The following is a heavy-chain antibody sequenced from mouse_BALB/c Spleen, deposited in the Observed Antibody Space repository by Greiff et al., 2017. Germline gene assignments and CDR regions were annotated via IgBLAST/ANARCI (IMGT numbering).Heavy chain of an antibody. J-gene: IGHJ4*01. V-gene: IGHV5-9-4*01. CDR3: ARDYYGSSYVSMDY. D-gene: IGHD1-1*01. Sequence: EVMLVESGGGLVKPGGSLKLSCAASGFTFSSYAMSWVRQSPEKRLEWVAEISSGGSYTYYPDTVTGRFTISRDNAKNTLYLEMSSLRSEDTAMYYCARDYYGSSYVSMDYWGQGTSVTVSS. CDR2: ISSGGSYT. CDR1: GFTFSSYA.